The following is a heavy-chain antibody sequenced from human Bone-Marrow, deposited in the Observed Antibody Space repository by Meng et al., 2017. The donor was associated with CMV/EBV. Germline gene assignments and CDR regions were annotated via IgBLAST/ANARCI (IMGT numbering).Heavy chain of an antibody. J-gene: IGHJ5*02. CDR2: ISAASTTT. CDR3: ARGGNKWELLAMGFDP. V-gene: IGHV3-48*04. D-gene: IGHD2/OR15-2a*01. CDR1: GFTFSDYT. Sequence: GESLKISCAASGFTFSDYTMNWFRQVPGKGLEWLSYISAASTTTYYADSVRGRFTISRDNANNSLYLQMNSLRAEDTALYYCARGGNKWELLAMGFDPWGQGTLVTVSS.